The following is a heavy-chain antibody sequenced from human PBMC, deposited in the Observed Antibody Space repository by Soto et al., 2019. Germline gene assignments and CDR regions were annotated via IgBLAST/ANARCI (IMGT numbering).Heavy chain of an antibody. J-gene: IGHJ5*02. Sequence: SETLSLTCTVSGASISGFYWSWIRKSAGEGLEWIGRIYATGTTDYNPSLKSRVMMSVDTSRKQFSLKLRSVTAADKAVYYCVRDGTKTLRDWFDPWGQGMSVTVSS. D-gene: IGHD1-1*01. V-gene: IGHV4-4*07. CDR3: VRDGTKTLRDWFDP. CDR1: GASISGFY. CDR2: IYATGTT.